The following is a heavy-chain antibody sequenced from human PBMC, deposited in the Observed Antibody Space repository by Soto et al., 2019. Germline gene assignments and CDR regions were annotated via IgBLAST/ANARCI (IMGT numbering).Heavy chain of an antibody. CDR3: ASEGMQGFVY. V-gene: IGHV1-8*01. CDR1: VYTFTSYD. CDR2: MNPNTGNT. Sequence: QVQLVQSGAEVKKPGASVKVSCKASVYTFTSYDINWVRQATGQGLELMGWMNPNTGNTGYAQKLQGRVTMTRNTSITTAYMELSSLTSEDTAVYYCASEGMQGFVYWGQGTLVTVSS. D-gene: IGHD2-15*01. J-gene: IGHJ4*02.